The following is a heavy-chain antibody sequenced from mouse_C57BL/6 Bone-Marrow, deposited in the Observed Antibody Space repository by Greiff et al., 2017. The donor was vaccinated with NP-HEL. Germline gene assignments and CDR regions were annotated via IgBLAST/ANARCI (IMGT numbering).Heavy chain of an antibody. D-gene: IGHD2-4*01. V-gene: IGHV1-81*01. Sequence: VKLQESGAELARPGASVKLSCKASGYTFTSYGISWVKQRTGQGLEWIGEIYPRSGNTYYNEKFKGKATLTADKSSSTAYMELRSLTSEDSAVYFCARSIYYDYDDAMDYWGQGTSVTVSS. CDR2: IYPRSGNT. CDR1: GYTFTSYG. J-gene: IGHJ4*01. CDR3: ARSIYYDYDDAMDY.